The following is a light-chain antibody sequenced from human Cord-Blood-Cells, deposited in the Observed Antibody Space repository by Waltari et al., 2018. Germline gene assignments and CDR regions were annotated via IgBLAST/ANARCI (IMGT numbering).Light chain of an antibody. CDR2: WAS. Sequence: DIVMTQSPDSLAVSLGERATINCKSSQSVLYSSNNKNYLAWYQQKPGHPPKLLIYWASTRESGVPDRFIGSGSGTDFTLTISSLQAEDVAVYYCQQYYSTLALTFGGGTKVEIK. CDR1: QSVLYSSNNKNY. CDR3: QQYYSTLALT. V-gene: IGKV4-1*01. J-gene: IGKJ4*01.